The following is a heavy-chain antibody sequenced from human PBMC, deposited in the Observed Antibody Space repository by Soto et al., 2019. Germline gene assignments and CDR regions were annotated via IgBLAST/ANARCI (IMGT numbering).Heavy chain of an antibody. CDR1: GLTFSYFA. D-gene: IGHD3-10*01. V-gene: IGHV3-23*01. J-gene: IGHJ6*02. Sequence: EVQLLESGGGLVQPGGSLRLSCAVSGLTFSYFAMSWVRQAPGKGLEWVSAISGSGGITYYADSVKGRFTISRDNSKNTLFLQMNSRRAEDTAVYYCALLGRSGSGRPYYYGMDVWGQGTTVNVSS. CDR3: ALLGRSGSGRPYYYGMDV. CDR2: ISGSGGIT.